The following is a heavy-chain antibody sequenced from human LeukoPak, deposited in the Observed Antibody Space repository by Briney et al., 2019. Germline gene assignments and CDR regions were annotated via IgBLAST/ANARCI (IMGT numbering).Heavy chain of an antibody. CDR1: GFTFSNSW. CDR2: IKSRTDGGTT. V-gene: IGHV3-15*01. Sequence: GGSLRLSCAASGFTFSNSWMSWVRQAPGKGLEWVGRIKSRTDGGTTDYAAPVNGRFTSSRDDSKNTLYLQMNSLKPEDTAVYYCTTDSSPDLRPAAGTVDYWGQGALVTVPS. CDR3: TTDSSPDLRPAAGTVDY. J-gene: IGHJ4*02. D-gene: IGHD6-13*01.